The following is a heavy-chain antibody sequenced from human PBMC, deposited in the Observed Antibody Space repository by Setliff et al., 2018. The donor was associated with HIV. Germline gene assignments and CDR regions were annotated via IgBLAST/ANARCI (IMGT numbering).Heavy chain of an antibody. D-gene: IGHD2-2*01. Sequence: SETLSLTCAVYGGSFSGYHWNWIRQPPGKGLEWIGYIYYSGSTKYNPSLNSRVTISVDTSKNQFSLKLSSVTAADTAVYYCARDRMPMASWVPDKWGQGTLVTVSS. CDR3: ARDRMPMASWVPDK. CDR2: IYYSGST. J-gene: IGHJ4*02. CDR1: GGSFSGYH. V-gene: IGHV4-34*11.